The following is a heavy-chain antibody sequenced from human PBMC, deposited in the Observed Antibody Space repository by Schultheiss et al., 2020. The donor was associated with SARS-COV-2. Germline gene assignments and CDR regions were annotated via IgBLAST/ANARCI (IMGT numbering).Heavy chain of an antibody. J-gene: IGHJ6*02. V-gene: IGHV3-48*04. CDR3: ARGRDNFQPGYYYGMDV. Sequence: GWSLRLSCAASGFTFSSYGMHWVRQAPGKGLEWVSYISSSGTGMYYADSVKGRFTISRDNAKNSLYLQMNSLRAEDTAVYYCARGRDNFQPGYYYGMDVWGQGTTVTVSS. D-gene: IGHD5-24*01. CDR2: ISSSGTGM. CDR1: GFTFSSYG.